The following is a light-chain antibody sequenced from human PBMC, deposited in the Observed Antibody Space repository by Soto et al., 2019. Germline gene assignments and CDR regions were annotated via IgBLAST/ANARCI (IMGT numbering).Light chain of an antibody. CDR1: SSDVGGYNY. Sequence: QSALTQPRSVSGSPGQSVTISCTGTSSDVGGYNYVSWYQQHPGKAPKLMIYDVSKRPSGVPDRFSGSKSGNTASLTISGLQAEDEADYYCCSYAGSYTYVFGTGTQVTGL. V-gene: IGLV2-11*01. CDR2: DVS. CDR3: CSYAGSYTYV. J-gene: IGLJ1*01.